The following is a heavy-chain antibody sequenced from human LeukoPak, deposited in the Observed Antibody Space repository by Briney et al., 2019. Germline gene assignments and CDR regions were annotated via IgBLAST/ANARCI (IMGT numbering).Heavy chain of an antibody. CDR1: GYTFTGYY. CDR3: ARYCSSTSCHSWGAFDI. V-gene: IGHV1-2*02. CDR2: INPNSGGT. J-gene: IGHJ3*02. Sequence: GASVKVSCKASGYTFTGYYMHWVRQAPGQGLEWMGWINPNSGGTNYAQKFQGRVTMTRDTSISTAYMELSRLRSDDTAVYCCARYCSSTSCHSWGAFDIWGQGTMVTVSS. D-gene: IGHD2-2*01.